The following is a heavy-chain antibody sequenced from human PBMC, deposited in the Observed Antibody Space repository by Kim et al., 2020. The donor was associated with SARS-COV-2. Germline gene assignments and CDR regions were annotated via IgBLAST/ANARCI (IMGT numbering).Heavy chain of an antibody. CDR2: IYYSGST. Sequence: SETLSLTCTVSGGSISSYYWSWIRQPPGKGLEWIGYIYYSGSTNYNPSLKSRVTISVDTSKNQFSLKLSSVTAADTAVYYCARHQSSRSGMDVWGQGTTVTVSS. D-gene: IGHD3-10*01. CDR1: GGSISSYY. V-gene: IGHV4-59*08. CDR3: ARHQSSRSGMDV. J-gene: IGHJ6*02.